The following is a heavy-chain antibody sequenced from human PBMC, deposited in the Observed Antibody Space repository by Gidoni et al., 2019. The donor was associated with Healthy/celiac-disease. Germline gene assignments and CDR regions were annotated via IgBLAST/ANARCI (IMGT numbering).Heavy chain of an antibody. CDR2: INHSGST. CDR3: ARGRRGERWLQWGFFDY. CDR1: GGSFSGYY. J-gene: IGHJ4*02. V-gene: IGHV4-34*01. Sequence: GAGLLKPSETLSLTCAVYGGSFSGYYWSWIRHPPGKGLEWIGEINHSGSTNYNPSLKSRVTISVDTSKNQFSLKLSSVTAADTAVYYCARGRRGERWLQWGFFDYWGQGTLVTVSS. D-gene: IGHD3-16*01.